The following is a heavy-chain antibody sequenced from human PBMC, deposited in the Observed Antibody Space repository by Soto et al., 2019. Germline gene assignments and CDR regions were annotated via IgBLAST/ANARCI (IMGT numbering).Heavy chain of an antibody. D-gene: IGHD3-22*01. CDR1: GFTFSSYG. J-gene: IGHJ4*02. CDR3: AREKTVVVPSLNFDY. Sequence: GGSLRLSCAASGFTFSSYGMHWVRQAPGKGLEWVAVIWYDGSNKYYADSVKGRFTISRDNSKNTLYLQMNSLRAEDTAVYYCAREKTVVVPSLNFDYWGQGTLVTVSS. CDR2: IWYDGSNK. V-gene: IGHV3-33*01.